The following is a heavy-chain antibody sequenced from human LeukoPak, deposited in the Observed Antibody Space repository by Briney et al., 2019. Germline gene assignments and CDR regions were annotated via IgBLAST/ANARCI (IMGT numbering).Heavy chain of an antibody. V-gene: IGHV4-39*01. J-gene: IGHJ4*02. CDR1: GGSISSSSYY. Sequence: PSETLSLTCTVSGGSISSSSYYWGWIRQPPGKGLEWIGSIYYSGSTYYNPSLKSRVTISVDTSKNQFSLKLSSVTAADTAVYYCARHADYGDYISYWGQGTLVTVSS. D-gene: IGHD4-17*01. CDR2: IYYSGST. CDR3: ARHADYGDYISY.